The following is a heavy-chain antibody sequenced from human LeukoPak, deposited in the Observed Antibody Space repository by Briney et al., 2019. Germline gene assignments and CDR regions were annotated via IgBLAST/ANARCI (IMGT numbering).Heavy chain of an antibody. CDR1: GGSFSGYY. Sequence: PSETLSLTCAVYGGSFSGYYWSWIRQPPGKGLEWIGEINHSGSTNYNPSLKSRVTISVDTSKNQFSLKLSSVTAADTAVYYCARRNWGSSGSDYWGQGTLVTVSS. D-gene: IGHD7-27*01. V-gene: IGHV4-34*01. J-gene: IGHJ4*02. CDR3: ARRNWGSSGSDY. CDR2: INHSGST.